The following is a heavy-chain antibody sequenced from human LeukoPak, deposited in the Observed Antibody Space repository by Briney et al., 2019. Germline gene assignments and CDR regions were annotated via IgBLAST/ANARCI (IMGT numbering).Heavy chain of an antibody. CDR2: ISYDGSNK. CDR1: GFTFSSYA. V-gene: IGHV3-30-3*01. J-gene: IGHJ4*02. D-gene: IGHD3-3*02. CDR3: ARDGIFGVVIHYGHCFDY. Sequence: GGSLRLSCAASGFTFSSYAMHWVRQAPGKGLEWVAVISYDGSNKYYADSVKGRFTISRDNSKNTLYLQMNSLRAEDTAVYYCARDGIFGVVIHYGHCFDYWGQGTLVTVSS.